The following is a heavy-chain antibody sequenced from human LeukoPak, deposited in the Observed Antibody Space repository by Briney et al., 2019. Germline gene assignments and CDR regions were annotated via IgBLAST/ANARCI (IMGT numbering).Heavy chain of an antibody. CDR2: ISGSGGST. CDR1: GFTFSSYA. D-gene: IGHD2-2*01. Sequence: GGSLRLSCAASGFTFSSYAMSWVRQAPGKGLEWVSTISGSGGSTYYADSVKGRFTISRDNSKNTLYLQMNSLRAEDTAVHYCAKHIVVVPAAILEMDYGMDVRGQGTTVTVSS. CDR3: AKHIVVVPAAILEMDYGMDV. V-gene: IGHV3-23*01. J-gene: IGHJ6*02.